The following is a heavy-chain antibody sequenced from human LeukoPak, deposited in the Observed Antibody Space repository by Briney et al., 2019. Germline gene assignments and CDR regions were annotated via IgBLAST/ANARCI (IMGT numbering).Heavy chain of an antibody. D-gene: IGHD3-10*01. CDR3: ARDSGTTGEVKFDP. V-gene: IGHV4-4*07. CDR1: GDSISRYY. Sequence: SETLSLTCTVSGDSISRYYWSWIRQPAREGLEWVGHIYNGGIITYNPSLKSRVTISIDTSNNQFSLRLRFVTAGDTAVYYCARDSGTTGEVKFDPWGQGTLVSVSS. J-gene: IGHJ5*02. CDR2: IYNGGII.